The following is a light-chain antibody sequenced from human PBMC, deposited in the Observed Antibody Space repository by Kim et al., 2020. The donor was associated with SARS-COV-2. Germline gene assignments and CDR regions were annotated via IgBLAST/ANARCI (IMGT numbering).Light chain of an antibody. CDR3: SSYATSRSYV. CDR1: SSDVGTDIY. Sequence: GQSITIACTGTSSDVGTDIYVSRYQHHPGKAPKLLIYDVSERPSGVSNRFSGSKSGNTASLTISGLQAEDEADYYCSSYATSRSYVFGTGTKVTVL. J-gene: IGLJ1*01. V-gene: IGLV2-14*03. CDR2: DVS.